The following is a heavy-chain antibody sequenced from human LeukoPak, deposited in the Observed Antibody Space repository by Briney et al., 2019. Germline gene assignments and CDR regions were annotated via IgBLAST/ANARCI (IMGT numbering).Heavy chain of an antibody. CDR2: ISPDGSIT. J-gene: IGHJ4*02. CDR1: GFTFSNYW. Sequence: GGSLRLSCAASGFTFSNYWIHWLRQAPGEGPVWVSRISPDGSITHFADSVEGRFTLSRDNDKSWVYLQMNSLRVAEPDVYYCAREFMIGSSLLRYFDYWGQGTLVTVSS. D-gene: IGHD3-16*01. CDR3: AREFMIGSSLLRYFDY. V-gene: IGHV3-74*01.